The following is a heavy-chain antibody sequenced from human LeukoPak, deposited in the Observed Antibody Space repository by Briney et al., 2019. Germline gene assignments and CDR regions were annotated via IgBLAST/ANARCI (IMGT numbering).Heavy chain of an antibody. CDR2: INHSGST. CDR1: GGSFSGYY. Sequence: SETLSLTCAVYGGSFSGYYWSWIRQPPGKGLEWIGEINHSGSTNYNPSLKSRVTISVDTSKNQFSLKLSSVTAADTAVYYCARGGNSYGANHDYWGQGTLVTVSS. D-gene: IGHD5-18*01. CDR3: ARGGNSYGANHDY. J-gene: IGHJ4*02. V-gene: IGHV4-34*01.